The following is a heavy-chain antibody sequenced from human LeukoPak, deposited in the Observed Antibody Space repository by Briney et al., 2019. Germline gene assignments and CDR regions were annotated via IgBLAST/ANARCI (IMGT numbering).Heavy chain of an antibody. CDR2: IYYSGST. V-gene: IGHV4-59*01. CDR3: ARGITIFGVVLYFDY. CDR1: GGSISSYY. J-gene: IGHJ4*02. Sequence: SETLSLTCTVSGGSISSYYWSWIRQPPGKGLEGIGYIYYSGSTNYNPSLQSRVTISVDTSKNQFSLKLSSVTAADTAVYYCARGITIFGVVLYFDYWGQGTLVTVSS. D-gene: IGHD3-3*01.